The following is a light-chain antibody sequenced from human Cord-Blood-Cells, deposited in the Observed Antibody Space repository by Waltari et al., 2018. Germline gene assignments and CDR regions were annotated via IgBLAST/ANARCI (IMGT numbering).Light chain of an antibody. Sequence: DIQMTQSPSTLSASVADRVPITCRASQSISSWLAWYQKTPGKAPKLLIYKASSLESGVPSRFSGSGSGTEFTLTISSLQPDDFATYYCQQYNSYSPYSFGQGTKLEIK. CDR3: QQYNSYSPYS. CDR2: KAS. V-gene: IGKV1-5*03. J-gene: IGKJ2*03. CDR1: QSISSW.